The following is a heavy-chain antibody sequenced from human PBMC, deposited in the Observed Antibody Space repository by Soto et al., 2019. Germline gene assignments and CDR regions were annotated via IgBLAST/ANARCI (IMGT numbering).Heavy chain of an antibody. J-gene: IGHJ6*04. CDR2: INHSGST. CDR1: GGSFSCYY. CDR3: ATRALPVYALSVMGYYGMDV. V-gene: IGHV4-34*01. Sequence: PSETLSLTCAVYGGSFSCYYWSWIRQPPGKGLEWIGEINHSGSTNYNPSLKSRVTISVDTSKNQFSLKLSSVTAADTAVYYCATRALPVYALSVMGYYGMDVWGERTPVTVSS. D-gene: IGHD2-8*01.